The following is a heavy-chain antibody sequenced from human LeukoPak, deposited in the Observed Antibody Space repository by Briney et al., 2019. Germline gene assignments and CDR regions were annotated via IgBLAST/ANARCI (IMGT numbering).Heavy chain of an antibody. D-gene: IGHD4-17*01. J-gene: IGHJ4*02. V-gene: IGHV3-30*04. CDR3: AKDGDLYGHADY. Sequence: GGPLRLSCAASGFTFSSYAMHWVRQAPGKGLEWVAVISYDGSNKYYADSLKGRFTISRDNSKKTLYLQMNSLRAEDSAVYYCAKDGDLYGHADYWGQGTLVTVSS. CDR2: ISYDGSNK. CDR1: GFTFSSYA.